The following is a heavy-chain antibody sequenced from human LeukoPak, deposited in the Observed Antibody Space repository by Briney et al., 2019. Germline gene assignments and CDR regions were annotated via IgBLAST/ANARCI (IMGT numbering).Heavy chain of an antibody. CDR1: GGSISSSSYY. Sequence: SETLSLTCTVSGGSISSSSYYWGWIRQPPGKGLEWIGSIYYSGSTYCNPSLKSRVTISVDTSKNQFSLKLSSVTAADTAVYYCASQMYYYDSSGYYYGFDYWGQGTLVTVSS. J-gene: IGHJ4*02. V-gene: IGHV4-39*01. D-gene: IGHD3-22*01. CDR2: IYYSGST. CDR3: ASQMYYYDSSGYYYGFDY.